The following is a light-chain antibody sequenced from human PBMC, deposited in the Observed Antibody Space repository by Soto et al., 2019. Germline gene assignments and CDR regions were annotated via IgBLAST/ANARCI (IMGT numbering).Light chain of an antibody. CDR2: DAS. CDR3: QQRYITLYS. J-gene: IGKJ2*03. Sequence: DIQMTQSPSSLSASVGDGVTITCRASQSMSNHLNWYQQKPGKAPKLLINDASSLQSGVPSRFSGSGSGTDFTLTITSLQPEDFATYHCQQRYITLYSFGQGTSLEIK. CDR1: QSMSNH. V-gene: IGKV1-39*01.